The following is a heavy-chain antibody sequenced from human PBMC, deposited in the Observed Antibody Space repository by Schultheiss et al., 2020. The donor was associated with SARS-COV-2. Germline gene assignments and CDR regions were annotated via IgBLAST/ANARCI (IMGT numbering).Heavy chain of an antibody. CDR2: ISAYNGNT. Sequence: ASVKVSCKASGYTFTSYGISWVRQAPGQGLEWMGWISAYNGNTNYAQKLQGRVTMTTDTSTSTAYMELRSLRSDDTAVYYCARAENYYDSSGYYFARDYWGQGTLVTVSS. V-gene: IGHV1-18*01. CDR3: ARAENYYDSSGYYFARDY. D-gene: IGHD3-22*01. J-gene: IGHJ4*02. CDR1: GYTFTSYG.